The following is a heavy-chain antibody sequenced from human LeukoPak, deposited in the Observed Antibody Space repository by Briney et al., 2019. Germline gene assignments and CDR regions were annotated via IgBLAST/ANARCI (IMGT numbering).Heavy chain of an antibody. Sequence: PSQTLSLTCTVSGGSISSGGYYWSWIRQPPGKGLEWIGYIYHSGSTYYNPSLKSRVTISVDTSKNQFSLKLSSVTAADTAVYYCARDGMVRGGGFDYWGQGTLVTVSS. V-gene: IGHV4-30-2*01. CDR1: GGSISSGGYY. D-gene: IGHD3-10*01. J-gene: IGHJ4*02. CDR3: ARDGMVRGGGFDY. CDR2: IYHSGST.